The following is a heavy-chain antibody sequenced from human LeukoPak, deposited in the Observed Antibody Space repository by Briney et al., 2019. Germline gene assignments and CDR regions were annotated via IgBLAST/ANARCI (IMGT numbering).Heavy chain of an antibody. D-gene: IGHD2-2*02. J-gene: IGHJ5*02. CDR3: ARDWSDCSSTSCYTVNWFDP. V-gene: IGHV4-4*07. CDR2: IYTSGST. CDR1: GGSISSCY. Sequence: SETLSLTCTVSGGSISSCYWSWIRQPAGKGLEWIGRIYTSGSTNYNPSLKSRVTMSVDTSKNQFSLKLSSVTAADTAVYYCARDWSDCSSTSCYTVNWFDPWGQGTLITVSS.